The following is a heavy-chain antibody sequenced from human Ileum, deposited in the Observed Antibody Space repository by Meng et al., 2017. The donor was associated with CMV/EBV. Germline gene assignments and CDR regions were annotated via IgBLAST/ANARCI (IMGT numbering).Heavy chain of an antibody. Sequence: VSCKASGYPFTVYFIERVRQAPGQGFEWMGWINPNTGGTYSAQKFQGRVTMTRDTSVTTAYMELSSLTSDDTAVYYCARGYGDFALDPWGQGTLVTVS. CDR1: GYPFTVYF. CDR2: INPNTGGT. CDR3: ARGYGDFALDP. V-gene: IGHV1-2*02. J-gene: IGHJ5*02. D-gene: IGHD2-21*02.